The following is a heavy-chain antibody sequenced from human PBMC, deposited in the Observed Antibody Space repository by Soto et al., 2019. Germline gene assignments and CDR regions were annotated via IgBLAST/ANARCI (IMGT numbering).Heavy chain of an antibody. J-gene: IGHJ4*02. CDR1: GYIFTSND. CDR2: IRVRNGDT. D-gene: IGHD3-10*01. V-gene: IGHV1-18*01. Sequence: ASVRVSCKASGYIFTSNDITWVRQAPGQGLEWMGWIRVRNGDTHYAPKFRGRVTVTRDTSTSTAYMELRSLRSDDTAVYYCARDSRTWVDGVIGPGDYWGQGTLVTVSS. CDR3: ARDSRTWVDGVIGPGDY.